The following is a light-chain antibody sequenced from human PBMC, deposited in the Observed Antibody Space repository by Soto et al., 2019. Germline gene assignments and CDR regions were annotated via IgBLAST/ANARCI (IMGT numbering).Light chain of an antibody. Sequence: QSALTQPPSASGSPGQSVTISCTGSRSDIGGDNFVSWYQQHPGKAPKLMIFEVSQRPSGVPDRFSGSKSGNTASLTVSGLQDEDEADYYCSSYAGSNNLVFGTGTKLTVL. V-gene: IGLV2-8*01. J-gene: IGLJ1*01. CDR3: SSYAGSNNLV. CDR1: RSDIGGDNF. CDR2: EVS.